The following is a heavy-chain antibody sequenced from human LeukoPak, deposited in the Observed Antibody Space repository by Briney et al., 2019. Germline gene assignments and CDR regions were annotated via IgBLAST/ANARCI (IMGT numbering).Heavy chain of an antibody. CDR3: ARVLPYFFDKSGDAFDI. CDR1: SGSVSSGSSS. Sequence: SETLSFTCTVSSGSVSSGSSSWSWIRQPPGKGLEWIGYLYYSGSTNYNPSLKSRVTISVDTSKNQFSLKLSSVTAADTAVYYCARVLPYFFDKSGDAFDIWGQGTMVTVSS. CDR2: LYYSGST. J-gene: IGHJ3*02. D-gene: IGHD3-22*01. V-gene: IGHV4-61*01.